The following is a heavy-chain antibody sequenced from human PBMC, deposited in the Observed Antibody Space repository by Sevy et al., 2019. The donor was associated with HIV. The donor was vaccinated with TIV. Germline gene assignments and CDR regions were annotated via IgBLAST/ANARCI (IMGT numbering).Heavy chain of an antibody. CDR1: GFTFSDYY. CDR2: ISSSGSTI. CDR3: AREDLCSLTRISAFDI. Sequence: GGSLRLSCAASGFTFSDYYMSWIRQAPGKGLEWVAYISSSGSTIYYADSVKGRFTISRDNAKNSLYLQMNSLRAEDRAVYYCAREDLCSLTRISAFDIWGQGTMVTVSS. V-gene: IGHV3-11*01. J-gene: IGHJ3*02. D-gene: IGHD3-9*01.